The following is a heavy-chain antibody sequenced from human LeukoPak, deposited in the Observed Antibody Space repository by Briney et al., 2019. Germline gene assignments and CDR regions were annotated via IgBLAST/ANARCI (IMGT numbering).Heavy chain of an antibody. CDR3: ARVHSIFGVVMYYFDY. D-gene: IGHD3-3*02. V-gene: IGHV3-7*01. CDR1: GFTFSSYW. J-gene: IGHJ4*02. Sequence: GGSLRLSCAASGFTFSSYWMSWVRQAPGKGLEWVANIKQDGSEKYYVDSVKGRFTISRDNAKNSLYLQMNSLRAEDTAVYYCARVHSIFGVVMYYFDYWGQGTLVTVSS. CDR2: IKQDGSEK.